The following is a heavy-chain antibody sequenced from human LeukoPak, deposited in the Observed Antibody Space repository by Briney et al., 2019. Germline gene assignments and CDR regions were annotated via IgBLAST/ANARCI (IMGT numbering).Heavy chain of an antibody. J-gene: IGHJ4*02. CDR3: ARGSRTGPFDY. CDR2: IYYSGST. V-gene: IGHV4-59*01. CDR1: GGSISSYY. D-gene: IGHD4-17*01. Sequence: PSETLSLTCTVSGGSISSYYWSWLRQPPGKGLEWIGYIYYSGSTNYNPSLKSRVTISVDTSKNQFSLKLSSVTAADTAVYYCARGSRTGPFDYWGQGTLVTVSS.